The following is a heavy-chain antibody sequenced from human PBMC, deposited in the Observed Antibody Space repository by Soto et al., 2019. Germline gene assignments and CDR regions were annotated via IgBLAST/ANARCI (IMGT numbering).Heavy chain of an antibody. J-gene: IGHJ4*02. D-gene: IGHD6-19*01. CDR3: TRRYSDGWYSVY. Sequence: QVQLVESGGGVVQPGRSLRLSCAASGFTFSCYGMHWVRQAPGKGLEWVAVIWYDGSNENYADSVKGRFTISRDNSKNTLYLQMNSLRAEDTAVYYCTRRYSDGWYSVYWGQGTLVTVSS. CDR2: IWYDGSNE. CDR1: GFTFSCYG. V-gene: IGHV3-33*01.